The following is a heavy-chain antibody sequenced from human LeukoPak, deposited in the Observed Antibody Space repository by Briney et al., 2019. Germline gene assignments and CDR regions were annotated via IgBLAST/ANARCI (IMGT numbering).Heavy chain of an antibody. D-gene: IGHD7-27*01. J-gene: IGHJ3*02. CDR3: ARELTGDDAFDI. Sequence: ASETLSLTCTVSGGSISSYYWSWIRQPPGKGLEWIGYIYYSGSTNYNPSLKSRVTISVDTSKNQFSLKLSSVTAADTAVYYCARELTGDDAFDIWGQGTMVTVSS. CDR2: IYYSGST. CDR1: GGSISSYY. V-gene: IGHV4-59*01.